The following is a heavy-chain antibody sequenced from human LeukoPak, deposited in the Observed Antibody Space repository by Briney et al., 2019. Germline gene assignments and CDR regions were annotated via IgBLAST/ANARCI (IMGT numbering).Heavy chain of an antibody. J-gene: IGHJ6*02. V-gene: IGHV4-30-2*01. Sequence: SETLSLTCAVYGGSFSGYSWSWIRQPPGKGLEWIGYIYHSGSTYYNPSLKSRVTISVDRSKNQFSLKLSSVTAADTAVYYCARARRNPYYYYGMDVWGQGTTVTVSS. CDR3: ARARRNPYYYYGMDV. D-gene: IGHD1-14*01. CDR2: IYHSGST. CDR1: GGSFSGYS.